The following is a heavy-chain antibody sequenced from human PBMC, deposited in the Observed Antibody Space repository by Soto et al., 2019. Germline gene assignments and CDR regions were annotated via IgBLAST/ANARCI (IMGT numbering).Heavy chain of an antibody. J-gene: IGHJ4*02. Sequence: TSETLSLTCAVYGGSFSGYYWSWIRQPPGKGLEWIGEINHSGSTNYNPSLKGRVTISVDTSKNQFSLKLSSVTAADTAVYYCARGESGYQPHQQAYYFDYWGQGTLVTVSS. CDR1: GGSFSGYY. V-gene: IGHV4-34*01. D-gene: IGHD3-3*01. CDR3: ARGESGYQPHQQAYYFDY. CDR2: INHSGST.